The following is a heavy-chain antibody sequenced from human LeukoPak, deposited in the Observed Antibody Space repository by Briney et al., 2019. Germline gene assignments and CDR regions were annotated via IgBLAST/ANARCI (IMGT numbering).Heavy chain of an antibody. D-gene: IGHD4-17*01. J-gene: IGHJ3*02. CDR2: IIPIFGTA. Sequence: SVKVSCKASGGTFSSYAISWVRQAPGQGLEWMGRIIPIFGTANYAQKFQGRVTITTDESTSTAYMELSSLRSEDAAVYYCARGDGYGDYAGAFDIWGQGTMVTVSS. CDR3: ARGDGYGDYAGAFDI. V-gene: IGHV1-69*05. CDR1: GGTFSSYA.